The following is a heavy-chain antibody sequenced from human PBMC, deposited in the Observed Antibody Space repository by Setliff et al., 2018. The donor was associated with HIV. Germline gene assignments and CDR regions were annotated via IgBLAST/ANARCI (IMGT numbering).Heavy chain of an antibody. D-gene: IGHD5-18*01. J-gene: IGHJ4*02. Sequence: SETLSLTCTSSGDSISGYYWSWIRQPAGKGLEWIGRMHTSGNTNYNPSLKSRVTMSVDTSKNQFSLRLSSVTAADPAVYYCARDQKGYSYGYFDSWGQGTLVTVSS. V-gene: IGHV4-4*07. CDR2: MHTSGNT. CDR1: GDSISGYY. CDR3: ARDQKGYSYGYFDS.